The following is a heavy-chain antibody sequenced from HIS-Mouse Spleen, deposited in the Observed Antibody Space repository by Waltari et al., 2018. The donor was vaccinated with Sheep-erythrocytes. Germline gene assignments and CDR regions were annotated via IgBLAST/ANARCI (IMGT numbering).Heavy chain of an antibody. J-gene: IGHJ2*01. D-gene: IGHD7-27*01. CDR1: GGSFSGYY. CDR3: ASQPNWGYWYFDL. V-gene: IGHV4-34*01. CDR2: IYHSGST. Sequence: QVQLQQWGAGLLKPSETLSLTCAVYGGSFSGYYWCWIRQPPGKGLEWIGSIYHSGSTYYNPSLKSRVTISVDTSKNQFSLKLSSVTAADTAVYYCASQPNWGYWYFDLWGRGTLVTVSS.